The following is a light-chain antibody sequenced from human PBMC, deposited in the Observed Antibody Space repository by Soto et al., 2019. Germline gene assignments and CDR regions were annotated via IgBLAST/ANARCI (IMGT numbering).Light chain of an antibody. Sequence: EIVLTQSPATLSLSPGERATLSCRASQSVSSYLAWYQQKPGQAPRLLIYDASNRATGIPARFSGSGSGTDFTLTISSLEPEDFAVYYCHQRSNWPPLTFGPGTKVEIK. CDR2: DAS. CDR1: QSVSSY. J-gene: IGKJ3*01. CDR3: HQRSNWPPLT. V-gene: IGKV3-11*01.